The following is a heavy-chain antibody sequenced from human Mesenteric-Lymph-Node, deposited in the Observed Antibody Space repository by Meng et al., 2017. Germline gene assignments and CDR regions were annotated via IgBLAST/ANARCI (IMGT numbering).Heavy chain of an antibody. CDR2: INPNSGGT. V-gene: IGHV1-2*02. CDR1: GYTFTGYY. J-gene: IGHJ4*02. Sequence: GESLKISCKASGYTFTGYYMHWVRQAPGQGLEWMGWINPNSGGTNYAQKFQGRVTMTRDTSISTAYMELSRLRSDDTAVYYCARDDSGYDFKHPTPYYFDYWGQGTLVTVSS. D-gene: IGHD5-12*01. CDR3: ARDDSGYDFKHPTPYYFDY.